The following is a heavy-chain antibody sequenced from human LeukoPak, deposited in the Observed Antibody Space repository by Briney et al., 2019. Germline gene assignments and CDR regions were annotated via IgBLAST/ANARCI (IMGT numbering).Heavy chain of an antibody. CDR2: MNPNSGNT. V-gene: IGHV1-8*01. D-gene: IGHD2-2*01. J-gene: IGHJ6*02. Sequence: ASVKVSCKASGYTFTSYDINWVPRAAGQGLEWMGWMNPNSGNTGYTQKFQGRVTMTRNTSISTAYMELSSLRSEDTAVYYCARFDIVVVPAASRHYYYYGMDVWGQGTTVTVSS. CDR1: GYTFTSYD. CDR3: ARFDIVVVPAASRHYYYYGMDV.